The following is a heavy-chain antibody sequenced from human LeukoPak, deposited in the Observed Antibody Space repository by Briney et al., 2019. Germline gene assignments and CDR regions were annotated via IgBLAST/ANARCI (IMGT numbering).Heavy chain of an antibody. CDR3: AKDTSIGRYCTNGLCSPFDY. V-gene: IGHV3-23*01. CDR2: ISDSGGST. D-gene: IGHD2-8*01. CDR1: GFTFSSYA. Sequence: PGGSLRLSCAASGFTFSSYAMSWVRQAPGRGLEWVSAISDSGGSTYDADSVKGQFTISRDNSKNTLYLQMNSLRAEDTAVYYCAKDTSIGRYCTNGLCSPFDYWGQGTLVTVSS. J-gene: IGHJ4*02.